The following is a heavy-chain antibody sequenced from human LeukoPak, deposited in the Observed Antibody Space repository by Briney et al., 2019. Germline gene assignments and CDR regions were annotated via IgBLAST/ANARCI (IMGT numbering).Heavy chain of an antibody. CDR3: ARDQYRSSNYFDS. Sequence: GGSLRLSCAASGFTFSSYGMHWVRQAPGKGLEWVAFIESDGSITRYADSVKGGLTTSRDNSKNTLSLQMNSLRPDDTALYYCARDQYRSSNYFDSWGQGTLVTVSS. D-gene: IGHD6-6*01. V-gene: IGHV3-30*02. J-gene: IGHJ4*02. CDR1: GFTFSSYG. CDR2: IESDGSIT.